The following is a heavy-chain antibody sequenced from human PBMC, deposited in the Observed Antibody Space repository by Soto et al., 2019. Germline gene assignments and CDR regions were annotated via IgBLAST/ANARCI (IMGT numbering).Heavy chain of an antibody. CDR1: GYTFTSYG. D-gene: IGHD1-26*01. V-gene: IGHV1-18*04. CDR3: ARDQGVVGATRKRGMDV. CDR2: ISAYNGNT. J-gene: IGHJ6*02. Sequence: QVQLVQSGAEVKKPGASVKVSCKASGYTFTSYGISWVRQTPGQVLEWMGWISAYNGNTNYAQKPQGRVTMTTDTSTSTAYMELRSLRSDDTAVYYCARDQGVVGATRKRGMDVWGQGTTVTVSS.